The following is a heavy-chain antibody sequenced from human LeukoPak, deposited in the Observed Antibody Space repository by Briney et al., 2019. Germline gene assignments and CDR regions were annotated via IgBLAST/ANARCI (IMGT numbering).Heavy chain of an antibody. CDR3: ARGIFGVVIHYYYYMDV. Sequence: ASVKVSCKASGYAFTSYDINWVRQATGQGLEWMGWMNPNSGNTGYAQKFQGRVTTTRNTSISTAYMELSSLRSEDTAVYYCARGIFGVVIHYYYYMDVWGKGTTVTVSS. J-gene: IGHJ6*03. D-gene: IGHD3-3*01. CDR1: GYAFTSYD. CDR2: MNPNSGNT. V-gene: IGHV1-8*03.